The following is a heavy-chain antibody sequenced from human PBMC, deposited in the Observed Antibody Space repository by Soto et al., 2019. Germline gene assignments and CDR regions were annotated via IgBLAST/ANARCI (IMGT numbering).Heavy chain of an antibody. Sequence: QVQLQQSGPGLVKPSQTLSLTCAIFGDSVSSNSAAWNWIRQSPSRGLEWLGRTYYRSKWYNDYAVSEKSRITIITDTAKNQLSLLLTYVTPEDTAVYSCARDRYCSGGTCLSDWYFDLWGRGTLVTVSS. J-gene: IGHJ2*01. CDR2: TYYRSKWYN. D-gene: IGHD2-15*01. V-gene: IGHV6-1*01. CDR1: GDSVSSNSAA. CDR3: ARDRYCSGGTCLSDWYFDL.